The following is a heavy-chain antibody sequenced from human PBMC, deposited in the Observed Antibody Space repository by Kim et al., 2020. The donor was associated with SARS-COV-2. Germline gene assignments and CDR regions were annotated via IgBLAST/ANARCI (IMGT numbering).Heavy chain of an antibody. Sequence: KGRFTISRDNSKNTLYLQMNSLRVEDTAVYYCAKSYRSGYYYDSSGYPDYWGQGTLVTVSS. CDR3: AKSYRSGYYYDSSGYPDY. V-gene: IGHV3-23*01. J-gene: IGHJ4*02. D-gene: IGHD3-22*01.